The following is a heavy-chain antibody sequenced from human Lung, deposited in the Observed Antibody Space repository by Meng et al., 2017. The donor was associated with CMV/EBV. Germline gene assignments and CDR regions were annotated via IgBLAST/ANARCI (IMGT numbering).Heavy chain of an antibody. D-gene: IGHD2/OR15-2a*01. V-gene: IGHV5-51*01. CDR2: IYPGDSEI. Sequence: GGGRQGPGGGLGWLGIIYPGDSEIGCSPSFQGQVTISADKSTRTAYLQWSGLKASDSAIYYCARHRMAYCNETNCFGLYLDYWGQGTLVTVSS. J-gene: IGHJ4*02. CDR3: ARHRMAYCNETNCFGLYLDY.